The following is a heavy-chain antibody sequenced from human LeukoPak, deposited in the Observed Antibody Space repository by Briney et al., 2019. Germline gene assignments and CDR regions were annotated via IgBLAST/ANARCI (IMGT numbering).Heavy chain of an antibody. Sequence: PGGSLRLSCAASGFTFSSYAMRWVRQAPGKGLEWVSAISPSSGTFYADSVKGRFTISRDNSNNTLYLQMNSLRAEDTAVYYCARPQSSSGYYWPFDDWGQGTLVTVSS. CDR1: GFTFSSYA. V-gene: IGHV3-23*01. CDR2: ISPSSGT. J-gene: IGHJ4*02. CDR3: ARPQSSSGYYWPFDD. D-gene: IGHD3-22*01.